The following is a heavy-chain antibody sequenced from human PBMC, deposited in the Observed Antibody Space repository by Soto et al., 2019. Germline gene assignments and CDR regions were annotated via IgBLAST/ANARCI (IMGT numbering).Heavy chain of an antibody. CDR2: INHSGST. D-gene: IGHD3-10*01. CDR1: GGSFSGYY. J-gene: IGHJ4*02. Sequence: QVQLQQWGAGLLKPSETLSLTCAVYGGSFSGYYWSWIRQPPGKGLEWIGEINHSGSTNYNPSLKSRVTISVDTSKNQFSLKLSSVTAADTAVYYCARGLRYYGSGSYHSPYFDYWGQVTLVTVAS. CDR3: ARGLRYYGSGSYHSPYFDY. V-gene: IGHV4-34*01.